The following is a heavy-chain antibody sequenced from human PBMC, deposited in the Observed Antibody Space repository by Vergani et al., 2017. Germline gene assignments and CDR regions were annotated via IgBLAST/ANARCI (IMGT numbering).Heavy chain of an antibody. CDR1: GFTFSSYA. CDR2: ISGSGRST. V-gene: IGHV3-23*01. J-gene: IGHJ5*02. D-gene: IGHD1-26*01. Sequence: EVQLLESGGGLVQPGGSLRLSCAASGFTFSSYAMSWVRQAPGKGLEWVSAISGSGRSTYYADSVKGRFTISRDNSKNTLYLQMNSLRAEDTAVYYCAKDLWVGATPFNWFDPWGQGTLVTVSS. CDR3: AKDLWVGATPFNWFDP.